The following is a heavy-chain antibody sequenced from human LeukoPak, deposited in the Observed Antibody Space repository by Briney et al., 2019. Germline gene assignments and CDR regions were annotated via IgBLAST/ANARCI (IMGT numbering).Heavy chain of an antibody. D-gene: IGHD3/OR15-3a*01. CDR3: ARQTGSGLFILP. Sequence: PSETLSLTCTVNSGTLSGYYWTWIRQPPGKGLEWIGSIYYSGNTYYNASLKSQVSISIDTSKNQFSLRLTSVTAADTAVYYCARQTGSGLFILPGGQGTLVTVSS. CDR1: SGTLSGYY. V-gene: IGHV4-39*01. CDR2: IYYSGNT. J-gene: IGHJ4*02.